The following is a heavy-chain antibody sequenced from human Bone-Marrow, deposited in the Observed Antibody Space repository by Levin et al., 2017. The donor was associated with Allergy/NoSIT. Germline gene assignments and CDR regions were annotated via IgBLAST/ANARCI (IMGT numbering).Heavy chain of an antibody. CDR2: IIPIFGTA. CDR3: ARRGHCGGDCYSLYYYYYGMDV. Sequence: SVKVSCKASGGTFSSYAISWVRQAPGQGLEWMGGIIPIFGTANYAQKFQGRVTITADESTSTAYMELSSLRSEDTAVYYCARRGHCGGDCYSLYYYYYGMDVWGQGTTVTVSS. CDR1: GGTFSSYA. J-gene: IGHJ6*02. D-gene: IGHD2-21*02. V-gene: IGHV1-69*13.